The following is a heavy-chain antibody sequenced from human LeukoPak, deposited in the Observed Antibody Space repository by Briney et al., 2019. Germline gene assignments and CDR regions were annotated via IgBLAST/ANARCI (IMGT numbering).Heavy chain of an antibody. CDR3: ARGYDYYYYGMDV. V-gene: IGHV3-30-3*01. CDR2: ISYDGNNI. D-gene: IGHD5-12*01. CDR1: GFTFSSYA. Sequence: PGRSLRLSCAASGFTFSSYAMYWVRQAPGTGLEWVAVISYDGNNIYYADSVKGRFTISRDNSKNTLYLQMNSLRAEDTAVYYCARGYDYYYYGMDVWGQGTTVTVSS. J-gene: IGHJ6*02.